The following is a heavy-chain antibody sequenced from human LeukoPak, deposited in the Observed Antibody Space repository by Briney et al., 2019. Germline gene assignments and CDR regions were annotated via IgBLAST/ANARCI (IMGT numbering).Heavy chain of an antibody. Sequence: SQTLSLTCAISGDSVSSNSAAWNWIRQSPSRGLEWLGRTYYRSKWYNDYAVSVKSRITINPDTSKNQFSLQLNSVTPEDTAVYYCARGTVADYYGSGTKGDSFDYWGQGTLVTVSS. J-gene: IGHJ4*02. V-gene: IGHV6-1*01. CDR1: GDSVSSNSAA. CDR2: TYYRSKWYN. CDR3: ARGTVADYYGSGTKGDSFDY. D-gene: IGHD3-10*01.